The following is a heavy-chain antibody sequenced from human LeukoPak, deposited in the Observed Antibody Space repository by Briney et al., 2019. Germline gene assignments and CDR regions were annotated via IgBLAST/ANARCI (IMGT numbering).Heavy chain of an antibody. CDR3: ASGYGSGSQYNWFDP. J-gene: IGHJ5*02. Sequence: SETLSLTCAVYGGSFSGYYWSWIRQPPGKELEWIGEINHSGSTNYNPSLKSRVTISIDTSKNQFSLKLSSVTAADTAVYYCASGYGSGSQYNWFDPWGQGTLVTVSS. D-gene: IGHD3-10*01. CDR1: GGSFSGYY. V-gene: IGHV4-34*01. CDR2: INHSGST.